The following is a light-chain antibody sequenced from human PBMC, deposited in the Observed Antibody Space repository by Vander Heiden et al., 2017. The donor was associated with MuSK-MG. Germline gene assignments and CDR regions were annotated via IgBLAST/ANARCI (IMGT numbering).Light chain of an antibody. CDR2: LGS. J-gene: IGKJ2*01. Sequence: DIVMTQSPLSLPVTPGEPASISCRSSQSLLHSNGYNYLDWYLQKPGQSPQLLIYLGSNRASGVPDRFSGSGSGTDFTLKISRVDAEDVGVYYCMQYLQTPFTFGQGTKLEIK. V-gene: IGKV2-28*01. CDR1: QSLLHSNGYNY. CDR3: MQYLQTPFT.